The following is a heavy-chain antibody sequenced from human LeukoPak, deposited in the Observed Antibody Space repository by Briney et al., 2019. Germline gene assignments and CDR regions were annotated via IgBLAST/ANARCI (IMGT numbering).Heavy chain of an antibody. CDR3: AGRFDY. CDR1: GFTFSSYR. Sequence: PGGSLRLSCAASGFTFSSYRMNWVRQAPGKGLEWVSYISSSGSTMDYADSVKGRFTISRDNAKNSLYLQMNSLRAEDTAVHYCAGRFDYWGQGTLVTVSS. V-gene: IGHV3-48*01. CDR2: ISSSGSTM. J-gene: IGHJ4*02.